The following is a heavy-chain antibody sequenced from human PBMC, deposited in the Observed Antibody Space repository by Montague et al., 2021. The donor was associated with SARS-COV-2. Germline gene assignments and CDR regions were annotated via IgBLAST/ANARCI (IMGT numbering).Heavy chain of an antibody. J-gene: IGHJ6*02. V-gene: IGHV4-59*09. D-gene: IGHD3-3*01. CDR2: T. CDR3: ARGVAYYDLWSGYDYGMDV. Sequence: TNYNPSLKSRVTISVDTSKDQFSLKLSSVTAADTAVYYCARGVAYYDLWSGYDYGMDVWCQGTTFTVSS.